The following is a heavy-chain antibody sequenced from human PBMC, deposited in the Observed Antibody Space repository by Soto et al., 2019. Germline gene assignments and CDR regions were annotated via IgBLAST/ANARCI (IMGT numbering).Heavy chain of an antibody. CDR1: GFTFSSYA. V-gene: IGHV3-23*01. Sequence: HPGGSLRLSCAASGFTFSSYAMSWVRQAPGKGLEWVSAISGSGGSTYYADSVKGRFTISRDNSKNTLYLQMNSLRAEDTAVYYCAKSDEVLGSYTYFDYWGQGTLVTVSS. D-gene: IGHD3-10*01. J-gene: IGHJ4*02. CDR2: ISGSGGST. CDR3: AKSDEVLGSYTYFDY.